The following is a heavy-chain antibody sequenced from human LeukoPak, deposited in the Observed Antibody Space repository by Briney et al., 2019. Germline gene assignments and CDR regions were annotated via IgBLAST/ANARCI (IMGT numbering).Heavy chain of an antibody. Sequence: GGSLRLSCAASGFTFGTYAMTWVRQAPGKGLEWVSLISGSGGITYYAHSLKDRFTISRDNSKNTLYLQMHSLRAEDTAVYYCAARPGDLAVPFDYWGQGTLVTVSS. CDR2: ISGSGGIT. D-gene: IGHD3-10*01. V-gene: IGHV3-23*01. CDR3: AARPGDLAVPFDY. J-gene: IGHJ4*02. CDR1: GFTFGTYA.